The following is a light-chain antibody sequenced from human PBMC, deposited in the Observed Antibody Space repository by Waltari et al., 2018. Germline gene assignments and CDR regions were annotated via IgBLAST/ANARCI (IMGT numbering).Light chain of an antibody. J-gene: IGLJ2*01. CDR2: EDN. CDR3: QSYDHNNVL. V-gene: IGLV6-57*02. CDR1: GANIANNY. Sequence: NFMLTQPHSVSESLGKTETISCTGSGANIANNYVQWYQHRPGSAPTTVIYEDNRRPSGVPDRFSGSIDSSSSSASLTISGLKTEDEADYYCQSYDHNNVLFGGGTKLTVL.